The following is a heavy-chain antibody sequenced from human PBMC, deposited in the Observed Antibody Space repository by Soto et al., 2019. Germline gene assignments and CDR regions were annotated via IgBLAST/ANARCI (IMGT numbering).Heavy chain of an antibody. J-gene: IGHJ4*02. CDR2: IRRSGST. CDR1: DGSFNDYF. V-gene: IGHV4-34*01. CDR3: ARGIPSAWEAPAY. Sequence: SETLSLTCGVYDGSFNDYFWTWIRQPPGKGLEWIGEIRRSGSTYYNPSLESRVTISVDTSMSQFSLRVTSVTAADTAVYYCARGIPSAWEAPAYCGQGTMVTV. D-gene: IGHD1-26*01.